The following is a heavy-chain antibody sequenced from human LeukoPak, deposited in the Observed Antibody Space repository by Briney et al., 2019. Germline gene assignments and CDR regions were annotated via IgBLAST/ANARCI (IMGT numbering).Heavy chain of an antibody. Sequence: ASVKVSCKASGYTFTSYDINWVRQATGQGLEWMGWMNPNSGNTGYAQKFQGRVTMTRNTSISTAYMELSSLRSEDTAVYYCASLGYSSSWYGGMDVWGQGTTVTVSS. J-gene: IGHJ6*02. CDR3: ASLGYSSSWYGGMDV. D-gene: IGHD6-13*01. CDR2: MNPNSGNT. V-gene: IGHV1-8*01. CDR1: GYTFTSYD.